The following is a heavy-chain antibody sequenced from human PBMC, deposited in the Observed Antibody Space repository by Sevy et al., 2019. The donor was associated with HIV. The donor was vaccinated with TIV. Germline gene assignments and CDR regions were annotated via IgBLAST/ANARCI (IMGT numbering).Heavy chain of an antibody. CDR2: ISSSAIST. Sequence: GGSLRLSCAASGFTFSKYGMCWVRQAPGKGLEWVSFISSSAISTYYADSVKGRFTISRDNSKNTLFLQMNRLRAEDTAVYYCAKVKIAAVPGSGDLDYWGQGTLVTVSS. V-gene: IGHV3-23*01. J-gene: IGHJ4*02. CDR3: AKVKIAAVPGSGDLDY. D-gene: IGHD6-19*01. CDR1: GFTFSKYG.